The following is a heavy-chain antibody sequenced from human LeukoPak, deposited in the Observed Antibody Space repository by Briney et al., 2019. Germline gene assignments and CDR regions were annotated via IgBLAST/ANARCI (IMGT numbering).Heavy chain of an antibody. D-gene: IGHD5-12*01. CDR2: IYYSGST. J-gene: IGHJ5*02. CDR3: ARGGYSGYDSAINWFDP. Sequence: SETLSLTCTVSGGSISSSSYYWGWIRQPPGKGLEWIGSIYYSGSTYYNPSLKSRVTISVDTSKNPFSLKLSSVTAADTAVYYCARGGYSGYDSAINWFDPWGQGTLVTVSS. CDR1: GGSISSSSYY. V-gene: IGHV4-39*07.